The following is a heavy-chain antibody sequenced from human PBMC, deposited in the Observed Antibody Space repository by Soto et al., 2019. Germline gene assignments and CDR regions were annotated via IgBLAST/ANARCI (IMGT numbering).Heavy chain of an antibody. Sequence: VQLVQSGAEVKKPGASVKVSCKASGYTFTSYGISWVRQAPGQGLEWMGWISAYNGNTNYAQKLTGGVTMTTDTSTSTADMELRSLRSDDTAVYYCARDSASIFGVVIGDPRDTNYYYYYMDDWGKGTTVTVSS. CDR1: GYTFTSYG. V-gene: IGHV1-18*01. J-gene: IGHJ6*03. CDR2: ISAYNGNT. D-gene: IGHD3-3*02. CDR3: ARDSASIFGVVIGDPRDTNYYYYYMDD.